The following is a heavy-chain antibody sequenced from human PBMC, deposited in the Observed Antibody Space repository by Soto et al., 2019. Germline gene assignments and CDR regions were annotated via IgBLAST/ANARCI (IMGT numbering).Heavy chain of an antibody. J-gene: IGHJ6*02. Sequence: QVQLVQSGAEVKKPGSSVKVSCKASGGTFSSYAISWVRQAPGQGLEWMGGIIPIFGTANYAQKFQGRVTITADESTSTAYMELSSLRSEDTAVYYCARVPTDYGDYYDYYGMDVWGQGTTVTVSS. CDR3: ARVPTDYGDYYDYYGMDV. V-gene: IGHV1-69*01. CDR2: IIPIFGTA. D-gene: IGHD4-17*01. CDR1: GGTFSSYA.